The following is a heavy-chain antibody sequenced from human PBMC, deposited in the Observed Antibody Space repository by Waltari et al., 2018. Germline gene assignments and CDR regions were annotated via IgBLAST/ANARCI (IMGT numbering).Heavy chain of an antibody. CDR3: ARDKAAAAGTSDY. D-gene: IGHD6-13*01. V-gene: IGHV1-18*01. J-gene: IGHJ4*02. Sequence: QVQLVQSGPEVKKPGASVKVSCKASGYTFTSYGINWVRQAPGQGPEGMGWNSANKGNTVDAQILQGRVTMTTDTSTSTAYMDLRSLRSDDTAVYYCARDKAAAAGTSDYWGQGTLVTVSS. CDR1: GYTFTSYG. CDR2: NSANKGNT.